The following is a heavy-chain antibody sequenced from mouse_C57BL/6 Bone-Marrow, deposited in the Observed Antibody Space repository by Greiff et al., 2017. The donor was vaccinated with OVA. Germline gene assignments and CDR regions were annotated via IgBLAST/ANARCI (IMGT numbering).Heavy chain of an antibody. CDR1: GYTFTSYW. CDR3: ARGGWLSFYYAMDY. D-gene: IGHD2-3*01. J-gene: IGHJ4*01. V-gene: IGHV1-72*01. Sequence: VKQSCKASGYTFTSYWMHWVKQRPGRGLEWIGRIDPNSGGTKYNEKFKSKATLTVDKPSSTAYMQLSSLTSEDSAVYYCARGGWLSFYYAMDYWGQGTSVTVSS. CDR2: IDPNSGGT.